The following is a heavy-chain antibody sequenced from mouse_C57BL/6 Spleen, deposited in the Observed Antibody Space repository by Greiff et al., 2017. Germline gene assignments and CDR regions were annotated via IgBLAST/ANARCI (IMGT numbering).Heavy chain of an antibody. D-gene: IGHD4-1*01. V-gene: IGHV7-3*01. Sequence: EVQLQESGGGLVQPGGSLSLSCAASGFTFTDYYMSWVRQPPGKALEWLGFIRNKANGYTTEYSASVKGRFTISRDNSQSILYLQMNALRAEDSATYYCARSANWDVWAMDYWGQGTSVTVSS. CDR2: IRNKANGYTT. J-gene: IGHJ4*01. CDR1: GFTFTDYY. CDR3: ARSANWDVWAMDY.